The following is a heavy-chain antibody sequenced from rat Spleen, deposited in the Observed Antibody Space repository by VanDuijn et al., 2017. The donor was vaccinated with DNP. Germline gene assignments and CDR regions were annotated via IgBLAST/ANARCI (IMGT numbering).Heavy chain of an antibody. CDR1: GFTFSTYW. V-gene: IGHV5-58*01. D-gene: IGHD1-5*01. CDR3: ARVEYTHAMDD. J-gene: IGHJ4*01. Sequence: EVQLVETGGDLVPPGRSLKLSCIASGFTFSTYWMFWIRQAPGKGLEWVASINPDGSSTYCQDSVKGRFTISRDNAENTFYLEMSKLGSEDTAIYYCARVEYTHAMDDWGQGTSVTVSS. CDR2: INPDGSST.